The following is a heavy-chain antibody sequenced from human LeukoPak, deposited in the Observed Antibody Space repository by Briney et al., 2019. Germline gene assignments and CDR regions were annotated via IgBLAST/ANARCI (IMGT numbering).Heavy chain of an antibody. J-gene: IGHJ4*02. Sequence: GGSLRLSCAASGFTFSSYAMSWVRQAPGKGLEWVGRIKSKTDRGTTDYAAPVKGRFTISRDDSKNTLYLQMNSLKTEDTAVYYCTTDNEYYYGSGSYYLGGGDYWGQGTLVTVSS. CDR3: TTDNEYYYGSGSYYLGGGDY. CDR1: GFTFSSYA. D-gene: IGHD3-10*01. V-gene: IGHV3-15*01. CDR2: IKSKTDRGTT.